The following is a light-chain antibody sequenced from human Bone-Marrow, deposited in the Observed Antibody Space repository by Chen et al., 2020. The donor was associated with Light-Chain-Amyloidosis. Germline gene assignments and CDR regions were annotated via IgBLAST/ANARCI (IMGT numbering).Light chain of an antibody. CDR1: QSISSW. CDR3: QQYNSYDT. CDR2: KAS. Sequence: DIQMTQSPSTLSASVGDRVTITCRARQSISSWLAWYQQKPGKAPKLLIYKASSLESGVPSRFSGSGSGTEFTLTISSLQPDDFATYYCQQYNSYDTFGQGTKLEIK. V-gene: IGKV1-5*03. J-gene: IGKJ2*01.